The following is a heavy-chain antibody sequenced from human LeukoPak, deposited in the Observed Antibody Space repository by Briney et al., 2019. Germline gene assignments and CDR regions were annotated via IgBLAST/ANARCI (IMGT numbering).Heavy chain of an antibody. Sequence: SVKVSCKASGGTFSSYAISWVRQALGQGLEWMGGIIPIFGTANYAQKFQGRVTITTDESTSTAYMELSSLRSEDTAVYYCARARGYSYGYEGYFDYWGQGTLVTVSS. D-gene: IGHD5-18*01. CDR2: IIPIFGTA. J-gene: IGHJ4*02. V-gene: IGHV1-69*05. CDR1: GGTFSSYA. CDR3: ARARGYSYGYEGYFDY.